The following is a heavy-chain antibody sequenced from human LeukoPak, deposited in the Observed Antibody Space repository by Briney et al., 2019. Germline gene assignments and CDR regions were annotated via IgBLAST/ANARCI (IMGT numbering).Heavy chain of an antibody. Sequence: ASVKVSCKASGYTSTGYYMHWVRQAPGQGLEWMGWINPNSGGTNYAQKFQGRVTMTRDTSISTAYMELSRLRSDDTAVYYCARSIAAADSHVDYWGQGTLVTVSS. CDR2: INPNSGGT. J-gene: IGHJ4*02. V-gene: IGHV1-2*02. CDR1: GYTSTGYY. D-gene: IGHD6-13*01. CDR3: ARSIAAADSHVDY.